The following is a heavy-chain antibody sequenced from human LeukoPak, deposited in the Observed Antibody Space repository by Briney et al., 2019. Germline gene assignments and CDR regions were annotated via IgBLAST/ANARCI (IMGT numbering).Heavy chain of an antibody. CDR1: GGSISSYY. Sequence: PSETLSLTCTVSGGSISSYYWSWIRQPPGKGLEWIGYIYYSGSTNYNPSLKSRVTISVDTSKNQFSLKLSSVTAADTAVYYCARNSKWLSPDYWGQGTLATVSS. V-gene: IGHV4-59*01. CDR3: ARNSKWLSPDY. J-gene: IGHJ4*02. CDR2: IYYSGST. D-gene: IGHD3-22*01.